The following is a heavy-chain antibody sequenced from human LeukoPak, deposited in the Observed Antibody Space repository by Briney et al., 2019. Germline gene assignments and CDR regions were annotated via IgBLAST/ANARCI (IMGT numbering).Heavy chain of an antibody. D-gene: IGHD3-22*01. V-gene: IGHV3-9*01. J-gene: IGHJ4*02. CDR3: ASRRGVYYDSSGYYPY. CDR2: ISWNSGSI. Sequence: GGSLRLSCAASGFTFDDYAMHWVRQAPGKGLEWVSGISWNSGSIGYADSVKGRFTISRDNSKNTLYLQMNSLRAEDTAVYYCASRRGVYYDSSGYYPYWGQGTLVTVSS. CDR1: GFTFDDYA.